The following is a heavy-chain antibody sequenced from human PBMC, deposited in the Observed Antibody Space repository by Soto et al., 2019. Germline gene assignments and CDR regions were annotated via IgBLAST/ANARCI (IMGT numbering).Heavy chain of an antibody. CDR2: ISFDGSNK. V-gene: IGHV3-30*18. Sequence: QVHLVELGGGVVQPGRSLRLSCVGTGFTFRTYGIHWVRQAPGKGLECVAVISFDGSNKYYADSVKGRFTVSRDNSKNTVYLQMDSLRAEDTAVYYCAKDCRITGTPGLLFDYWGQGTLVTVSS. CDR3: AKDCRITGTPGLLFDY. J-gene: IGHJ4*02. D-gene: IGHD1-20*01. CDR1: GFTFRTYG.